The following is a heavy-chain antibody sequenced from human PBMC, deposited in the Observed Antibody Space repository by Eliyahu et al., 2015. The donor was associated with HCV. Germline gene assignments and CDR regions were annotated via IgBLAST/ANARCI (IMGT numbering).Heavy chain of an antibody. D-gene: IGHD2-21*02. CDR2: IYWDDDE. J-gene: IGHJ2*01. CDR3: GHNFCGNDCYSSQYYFDV. V-gene: IGHV2-5*02. Sequence: QITLRESGPTLVXPTQTLTLTCSFXGFSLTDGGVGVGWIRQPPGKALEWLALIYWDDDEQYSPSLKSRLTITKDTSKNQVVLTMTNMDPVDTGTYYCGHNFCGNDCYSSQYYFDVWGRGTMVTVSS. CDR1: GFSLTDGGVG.